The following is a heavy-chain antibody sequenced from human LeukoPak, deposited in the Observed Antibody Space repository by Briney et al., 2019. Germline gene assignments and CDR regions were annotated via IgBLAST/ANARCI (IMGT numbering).Heavy chain of an antibody. CDR3: ARFVDQSTYYFDS. Sequence: GGSLRLSCAASAFSLSTYTMEWVRLAPGKGLEWVSSINPDSKYIYYRDSVRGRFTISRDNAKNSLYLQMNSLRVEDTAVYFCARFVDQSTYYFDSWGQGTLVIVSS. CDR2: INPDSKYI. D-gene: IGHD3-10*01. J-gene: IGHJ4*02. V-gene: IGHV3-21*01. CDR1: AFSLSTYT.